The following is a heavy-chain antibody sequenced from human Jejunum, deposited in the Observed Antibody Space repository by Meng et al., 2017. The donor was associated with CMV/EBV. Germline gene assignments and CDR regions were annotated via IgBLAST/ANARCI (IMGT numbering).Heavy chain of an antibody. CDR1: GFALSSGGVG. V-gene: IGHV2-5*02. CDR3: ANRLTTWGDS. Sequence: SCNASGFALSSGGVGLGRLGQPQGKDREWLTIIYWDDEKRDSTSLKRRITITKDTTNNQVVLTVTNMDAVDTATYYCANRLTTWGDSWGQGILVTVSS. D-gene: IGHD1-1*01. J-gene: IGHJ4*02. CDR2: IYWDDEK.